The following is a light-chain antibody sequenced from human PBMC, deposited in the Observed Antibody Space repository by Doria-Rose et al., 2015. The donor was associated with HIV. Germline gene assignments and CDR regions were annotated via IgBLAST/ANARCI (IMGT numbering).Light chain of an antibody. CDR1: SSNIGAGFD. J-gene: IGLJ1*01. CDR2: GNT. V-gene: IGLV1-40*01. CDR3: QSYDSRLSVYV. Sequence: QSVLTQPPSVSGAPGQRVAISCTGSSSNIGAGFDVNWYQQFPRTAPKLLIHGNTNRPSGVHDRFSGSKSGTSASLAISGLRAEDEADYYCQSYDSRLSVYVFGTGTKVTVL.